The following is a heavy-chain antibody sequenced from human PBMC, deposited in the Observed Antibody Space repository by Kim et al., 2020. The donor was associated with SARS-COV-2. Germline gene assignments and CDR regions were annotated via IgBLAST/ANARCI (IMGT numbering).Heavy chain of an antibody. CDR1: GFTFSSYA. Sequence: GGSLRLSCAASGFTFSSYAMHWVRQAPGKGLEWVAVISYDGSNKYYADSVKGRFTISRDNSKNTLYLQMNSLRAEDTAVYYCARDRGRYYYYGMDVWGQGTTVTVSS. D-gene: IGHD1-26*01. J-gene: IGHJ6*02. CDR3: ARDRGRYYYYGMDV. CDR2: ISYDGSNK. V-gene: IGHV3-30-3*01.